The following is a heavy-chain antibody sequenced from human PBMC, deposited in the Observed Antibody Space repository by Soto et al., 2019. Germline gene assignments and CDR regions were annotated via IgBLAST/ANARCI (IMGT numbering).Heavy chain of an antibody. V-gene: IGHV1-18*01. CDR1: GYTFTSYG. CDR2: ISAYNGNT. D-gene: IGHD5-12*01. Sequence: ASVKVSCKASGYTFTSYGISWVRQAPGQGLEWMGWISAYNGNTNYAQKLQGRVTMTTDTSTSTAYMELRSLRSDDTAVYYCARDRPLQNIVATTEADAFDIWGQGTMVTVSS. J-gene: IGHJ3*02. CDR3: ARDRPLQNIVATTEADAFDI.